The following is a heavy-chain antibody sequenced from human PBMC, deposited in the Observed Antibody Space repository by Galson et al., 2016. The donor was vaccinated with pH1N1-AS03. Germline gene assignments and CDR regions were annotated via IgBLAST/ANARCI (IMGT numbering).Heavy chain of an antibody. CDR3: AKSTTSNWYDFFDS. CDR2: ISPYNGRT. J-gene: IGHJ4*02. D-gene: IGHD2-2*01. V-gene: IGHV1-18*01. Sequence: QSGAEVKKPGESLRISCKASGYTFTSYGIGWVRQAPGQGLEWMGWISPYNGRTEYAQKLQGRVTITADESTTTTYMELHSLTSEDTAVFYCAKSTTSNWYDFFDSWGQGSLVIVSS. CDR1: GYTFTSYG.